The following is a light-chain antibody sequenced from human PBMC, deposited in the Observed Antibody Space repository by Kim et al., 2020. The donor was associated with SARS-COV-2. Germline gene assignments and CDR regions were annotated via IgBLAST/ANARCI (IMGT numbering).Light chain of an antibody. Sequence: SSELTQPSSVSVSPGQTARITCSGDVLSKKYGRWFQQKPGQAPVLVIYKDSERPSGIPERFSGSRSGTIVTLTISGAQVEDEADYYCYSAADNNVVFGGGTQLTVL. CDR2: KDS. J-gene: IGLJ2*01. V-gene: IGLV3-27*01. CDR1: VLSKKY. CDR3: YSAADNNVV.